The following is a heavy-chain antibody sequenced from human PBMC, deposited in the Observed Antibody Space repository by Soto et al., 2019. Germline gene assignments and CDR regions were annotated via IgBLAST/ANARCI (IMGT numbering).Heavy chain of an antibody. Sequence: PGRSLRLACAASLFTFRSYSMNWVRQAPGEGLEWVSSISSSSSYIYYADSVKGRFTISRDNAKNSLYLQMNSLRAEDTAVYYCARVSGYSYGYSDYWGQGTLVTVSS. CDR1: LFTFRSYS. D-gene: IGHD5-18*01. V-gene: IGHV3-21*01. J-gene: IGHJ4*02. CDR3: ARVSGYSYGYSDY. CDR2: ISSSSSYI.